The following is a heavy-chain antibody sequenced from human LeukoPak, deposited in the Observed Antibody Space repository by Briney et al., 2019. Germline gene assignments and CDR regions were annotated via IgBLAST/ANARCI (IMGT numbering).Heavy chain of an antibody. CDR1: GGSISSYY. V-gene: IGHV4-59*01. CDR3: ARGRMYYDILTGYYNVFAFDY. D-gene: IGHD3-9*01. Sequence: SETLSLTCTVSGGSISSYYWSWIRQPPGKGLEWIGYIYYSGSTNYNPSLKSRGTISVDTSKTQFSLKLSSVTAADTAVYYCARGRMYYDILTGYYNVFAFDYWGQGTLVTVSS. CDR2: IYYSGST. J-gene: IGHJ4*02.